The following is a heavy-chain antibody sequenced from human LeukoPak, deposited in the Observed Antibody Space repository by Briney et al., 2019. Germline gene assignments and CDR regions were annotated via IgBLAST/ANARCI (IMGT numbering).Heavy chain of an antibody. Sequence: SETLSLTCTVFGGSISSYYWSWIRQPAGKGLEWIGRIYTSGSTNYNPSLKSRVTMSVDTSKNQFSLKLSSVTAADTAVYYCATTIFGVVQVDYWGQGTLVTVSS. CDR1: GGSISSYY. V-gene: IGHV4-4*07. CDR2: IYTSGST. D-gene: IGHD3-3*01. J-gene: IGHJ4*02. CDR3: ATTIFGVVQVDY.